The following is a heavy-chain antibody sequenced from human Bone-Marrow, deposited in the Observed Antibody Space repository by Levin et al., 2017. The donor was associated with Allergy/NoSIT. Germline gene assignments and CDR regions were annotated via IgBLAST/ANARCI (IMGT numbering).Heavy chain of an antibody. J-gene: IGHJ4*02. V-gene: IGHV3-21*01. Sequence: GGSLRLSCAASGFTFSSYSMNWVRQAPGKGLEWVSSISSSSSYIYYADSVKGRFTISRDNAKNSLYLQMNSLRAEDTAVYYCARGAVAGPTRFDYWGQGTLVTVSS. D-gene: IGHD6-19*01. CDR2: ISSSSSYI. CDR3: ARGAVAGPTRFDY. CDR1: GFTFSSYS.